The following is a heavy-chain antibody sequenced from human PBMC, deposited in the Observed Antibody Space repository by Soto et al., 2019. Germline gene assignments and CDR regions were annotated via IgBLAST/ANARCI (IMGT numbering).Heavy chain of an antibody. CDR2: IKQDGSDK. J-gene: IGHJ6*03. CDR1: GFTFSTYW. D-gene: IGHD2-2*01. V-gene: IGHV3-7*01. Sequence: EVQLVESGGGLVQPGGSLRLSCVASGFTFSTYWMSWVRLVPGTGLEWVATIKQDGSDKYYVDSAKGRFTVSSDNAKNSLDLQMNRLRGDDTAVYHCVRGCGRSSCPYYLDVWGKGTTVTVSS. CDR3: VRGCGRSSCPYYLDV.